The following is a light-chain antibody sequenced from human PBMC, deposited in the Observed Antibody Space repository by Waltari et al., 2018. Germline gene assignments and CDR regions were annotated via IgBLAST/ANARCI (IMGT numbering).Light chain of an antibody. CDR3: SSYMDSSTLEL. Sequence: QSALTQPASVPGSPGQSIPISCTGTSSDIGGYNYVSWYQQVPGKAPTLMIYDVRNRPSGVSIRLSGSKSGNTASLTISGLQAEDEADYFCSSYMDSSTLELFGGGTSLTVL. J-gene: IGLJ2*01. CDR1: SSDIGGYNY. V-gene: IGLV2-14*03. CDR2: DVR.